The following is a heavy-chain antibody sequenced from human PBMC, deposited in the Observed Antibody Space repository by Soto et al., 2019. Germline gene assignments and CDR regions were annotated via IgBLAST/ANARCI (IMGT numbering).Heavy chain of an antibody. Sequence: PSEALSLTCSVSGDSISSADYFWTWIRQSPGKGLEWMGYIFHSGTTYYNPSLKGRLLISIENSKNQFSLRLTSVTAADSAVYFCARDPYLPKARNGFWGPGTLVTVSS. CDR2: IFHSGTT. D-gene: IGHD2-8*01. CDR3: ARDPYLPKARNGF. V-gene: IGHV4-30-4*01. CDR1: GDSISSADYF. J-gene: IGHJ4*02.